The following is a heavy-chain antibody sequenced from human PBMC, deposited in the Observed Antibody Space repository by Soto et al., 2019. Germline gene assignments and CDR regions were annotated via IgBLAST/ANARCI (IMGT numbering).Heavy chain of an antibody. V-gene: IGHV4-59*01. J-gene: IGHJ5*02. CDR2: IYYSGST. D-gene: IGHD4-4*01. Sequence: SETLSLTCTVSGGSISSYYWSWIRQPPGKGLEWIGYIYYSGSTNYNPSLKSRVTISVDPSNNQFSLTLSSVTAADPAVYYCASPGNDYRNYGWFDHWGQGTLVTVSS. CDR3: ASPGNDYRNYGWFDH. CDR1: GGSISSYY.